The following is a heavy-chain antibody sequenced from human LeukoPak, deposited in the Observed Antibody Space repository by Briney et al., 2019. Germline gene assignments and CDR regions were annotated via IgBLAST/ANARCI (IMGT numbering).Heavy chain of an antibody. V-gene: IGHV3-73*01. Sequence: PGGSLRLSCAASGFTFSGSAMHWVRQASGKGLEWVGRIRSKANSYATAYAASVKGRFTISRDDSKNTAYLQTNSLKTEDTAVYYCTRRGGFGYSFWFDPWGQGTLVTVSS. CDR1: GFTFSGSA. CDR3: TRRGGFGYSFWFDP. J-gene: IGHJ5*02. CDR2: IRSKANSYAT. D-gene: IGHD2-21*01.